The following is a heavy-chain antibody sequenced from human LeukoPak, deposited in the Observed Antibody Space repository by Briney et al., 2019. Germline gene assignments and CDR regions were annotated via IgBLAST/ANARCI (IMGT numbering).Heavy chain of an antibody. Sequence: GGSLRLSCAASGFTFSSYWMHWVRQAPGKGLVWVSRINSDGSSTSYADSVKGRFTISRDNAKNTLYLQMNSLRAEDTAVYYCARGAYSSSWTPLDYWGQGTLVTVSS. CDR1: GFTFSSYW. V-gene: IGHV3-74*01. CDR2: INSDGSST. J-gene: IGHJ4*02. CDR3: ARGAYSSSWTPLDY. D-gene: IGHD6-13*01.